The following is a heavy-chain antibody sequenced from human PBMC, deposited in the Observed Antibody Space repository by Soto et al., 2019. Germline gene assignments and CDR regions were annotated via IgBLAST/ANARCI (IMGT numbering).Heavy chain of an antibody. D-gene: IGHD3-10*01. CDR3: ASQRGAVPGVFDY. V-gene: IGHV4-59*01. J-gene: IGHJ4*02. CDR2: IYYSGST. CDR1: GDSMSSYY. Sequence: PSETLSLTCTVSGDSMSSYYWSWIRQPPGKGLEWIGYIYYSGSTNYNPSLKSRVTISVDTSKNQFSLKLSSVTAADTAVYYCASQRGAVPGVFDYWGQGTLVTVS.